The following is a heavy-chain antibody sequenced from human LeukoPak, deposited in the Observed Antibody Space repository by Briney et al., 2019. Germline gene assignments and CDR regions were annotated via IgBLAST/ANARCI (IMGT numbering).Heavy chain of an antibody. V-gene: IGHV3-33*01. CDR1: GFTFSNYG. CDR2: IWYDGRTR. CDR3: AREWGRIAVAGGPGY. D-gene: IGHD6-19*01. Sequence: GGSLRLSCAASGFTFSNYGMHWVRQAPGKGLEWVALIWYDGRTRFHADSVKGRFTISRDNSKNTLYLQMDSLRDEDTAVYYCAREWGRIAVAGGPGYWGQGSRVTVSS. J-gene: IGHJ4*02.